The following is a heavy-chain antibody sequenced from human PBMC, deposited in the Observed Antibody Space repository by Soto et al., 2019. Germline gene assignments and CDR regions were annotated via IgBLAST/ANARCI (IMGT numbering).Heavy chain of an antibody. CDR3: ARRSGYNFYYNYYGMDV. CDR2: IYYSGST. D-gene: IGHD3-22*01. J-gene: IGHJ6*02. V-gene: IGHV4-39*01. CDR1: GGSIRSSNNY. Sequence: SETLSLTCTVSGGSIRSSNNYWGWIRQPPGKGLEWIGTIYYSGSTYYNPSLKSRVTISVDTSKNQFSLKLTSVTAADTAVYYCARRSGYNFYYNYYGMDVWGQGTTVTVSS.